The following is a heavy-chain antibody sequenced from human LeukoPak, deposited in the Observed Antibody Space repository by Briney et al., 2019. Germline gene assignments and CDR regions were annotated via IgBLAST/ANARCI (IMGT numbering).Heavy chain of an antibody. CDR1: GFTFSSYS. J-gene: IGHJ3*02. CDR3: ARENIVVVTAIRDAFDI. CDR2: ISSSSSTI. D-gene: IGHD2-21*02. V-gene: IGHV3-48*02. Sequence: PGGSLRLSCAASGFTFSSYSMNWVRQAPGKGLEWVSYISSSSSTIYYADSVKGRFTISRDNAKNSLYLQMNSLRDEDTAVYYCARENIVVVTAIRDAFDIWGQGTMVTVSS.